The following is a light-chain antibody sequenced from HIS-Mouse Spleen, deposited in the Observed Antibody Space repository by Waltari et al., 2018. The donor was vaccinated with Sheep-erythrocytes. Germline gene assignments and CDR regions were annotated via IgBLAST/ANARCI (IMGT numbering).Light chain of an antibody. CDR1: SSDVGGYNY. CDR2: DVS. V-gene: IGLV2-11*01. Sequence: QSALTQPRSVSGSPGQSVTISCTGTSSDVGGYNYVSRYQQPPGKPPKLMSYDVSKRPSGVPYRFSGSKSGNTASLTISGLQAEDEADYYCCSYAGSYNHVFATGTKVTVL. CDR3: CSYAGSYNHV. J-gene: IGLJ1*01.